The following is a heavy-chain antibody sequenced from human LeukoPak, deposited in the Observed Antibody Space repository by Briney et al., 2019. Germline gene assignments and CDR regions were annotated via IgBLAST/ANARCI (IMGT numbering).Heavy chain of an antibody. Sequence: SQTLSLTCTVSGGSISSGGYYWSWIRQHPGKGLEWIGYIYYSGSTYYNPSRKSRVTISVDTSKNQFSLKLSSVTAADTAVYYCARDYYGSGSYYNWFGSGLNVNENWYFDLWGRGTLVTVSS. J-gene: IGHJ2*01. CDR3: ARDYYGSGSYYNWFGSGLNVNENWYFDL. D-gene: IGHD3-10*01. CDR2: IYYSGST. CDR1: GGSISSGGYY. V-gene: IGHV4-31*03.